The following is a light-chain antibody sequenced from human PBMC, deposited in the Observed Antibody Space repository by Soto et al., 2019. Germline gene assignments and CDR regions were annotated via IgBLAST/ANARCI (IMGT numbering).Light chain of an antibody. CDR3: SSYAGSKNFVI. Sequence: QSVLTQPPSAAGSPRQSVIISCTGTSSDVGGYNYVSWYQQHPGKAPKLMIYEVTKRPSGVPDRFSGSKSGNTASLTVSGLQADDEADYYCSSYAGSKNFVIFGGGTKLTVL. CDR1: SSDVGGYNY. J-gene: IGLJ2*01. CDR2: EVT. V-gene: IGLV2-8*01.